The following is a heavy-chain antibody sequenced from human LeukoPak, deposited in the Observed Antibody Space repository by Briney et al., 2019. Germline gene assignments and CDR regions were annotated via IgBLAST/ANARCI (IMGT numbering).Heavy chain of an antibody. CDR2: ISSSINYI. CDR3: ARVGVFGGYYSDY. CDR1: GFTFSSYN. J-gene: IGHJ4*02. D-gene: IGHD3-10*02. Sequence: GGPLRLSCAASGFTFSSYNMNWVRQAPGKGLEWVSSISSSINYIHYADSVKGRFTISRDSATNSLYLQMNSLRVEDTAVYYCARVGVFGGYYSDYWGQGTLVTVSS. V-gene: IGHV3-21*01.